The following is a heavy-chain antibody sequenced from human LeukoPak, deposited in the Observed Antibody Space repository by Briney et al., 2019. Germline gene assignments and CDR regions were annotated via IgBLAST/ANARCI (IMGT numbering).Heavy chain of an antibody. CDR3: ARSNRGFFKQQPLDY. CDR1: GFTFSDYY. J-gene: IGHJ4*02. V-gene: IGHV3-11*01. Sequence: KPGGSLRLSCAASGFTFSDYYMSWIRQAPGKGPEWVSYISSSGSTIYYADSVKGRFTISRDNAKNSLYLQMNSLRAEDTAVYYCARSNRGFFKQQPLDYWGQGTLVTVSS. D-gene: IGHD3-3*01. CDR2: ISSSGSTI.